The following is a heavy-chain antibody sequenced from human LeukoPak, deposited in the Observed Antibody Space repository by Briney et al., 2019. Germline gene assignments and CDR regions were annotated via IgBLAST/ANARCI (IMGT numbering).Heavy chain of an antibody. V-gene: IGHV4-61*01. D-gene: IGHD6-25*01. J-gene: IGHJ4*02. CDR1: GYSISSGYY. Sequence: SETLSLTCTVSGYSISSGYYWGWIRQPPGRGLEWIGYFYYSGSTNYNPSLKSRVTISGDTSKNQFSLKLNSVTAADTAVYYCTRTDSGTAIDYWGQGTLVTVSS. CDR2: FYYSGST. CDR3: TRTDSGTAIDY.